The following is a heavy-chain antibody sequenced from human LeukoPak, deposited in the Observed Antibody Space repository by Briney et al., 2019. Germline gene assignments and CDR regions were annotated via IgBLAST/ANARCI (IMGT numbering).Heavy chain of an antibody. J-gene: IGHJ4*02. V-gene: IGHV3-23*01. Sequence: PGGTLRLSCAASGFTFSSYGMSWVRQAPGKGLEWVSAISGSGGSTYYADSVKGRFTISRDNSENTLYLQMNSLRAEDTGVYYCAKDLSSGSRRAYWGQGTLVTVSS. CDR3: AKDLSSGSRRAY. D-gene: IGHD6-19*01. CDR1: GFTFSSYG. CDR2: ISGSGGST.